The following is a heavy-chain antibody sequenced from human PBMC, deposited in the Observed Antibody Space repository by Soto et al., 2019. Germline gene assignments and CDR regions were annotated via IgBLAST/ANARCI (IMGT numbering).Heavy chain of an antibody. CDR2: IYYSGST. Sequence: SETLSLTCTVSGGSISSYYWSWIRQPPGKGLEWIGYIYYSGSTNYNPSLKSRVTISVDTSKNQFSLKLSSVTAADTAVYYCARDLQKWAGGYYYYGMDVWGQGTTVTVSS. D-gene: IGHD2-8*02. J-gene: IGHJ6*02. CDR3: ARDLQKWAGGYYYYGMDV. CDR1: GGSISSYY. V-gene: IGHV4-59*01.